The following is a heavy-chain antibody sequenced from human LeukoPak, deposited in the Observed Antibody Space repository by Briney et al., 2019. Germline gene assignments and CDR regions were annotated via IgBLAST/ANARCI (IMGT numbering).Heavy chain of an antibody. CDR3: AKGPYGSGSSNWFDP. J-gene: IGHJ5*02. V-gene: IGHV3-21*01. CDR2: ISSSSIYI. D-gene: IGHD3-10*01. Sequence: PGGSLRLSCAASGFIFSRYSMNWVRQAPGKGLEWVSSISSSSIYIYYADSVKGRFTISRDNSKNTLYLQTNSLRAEDTAVYYCAKGPYGSGSSNWFDPWGQGTLVTVSS. CDR1: GFIFSRYS.